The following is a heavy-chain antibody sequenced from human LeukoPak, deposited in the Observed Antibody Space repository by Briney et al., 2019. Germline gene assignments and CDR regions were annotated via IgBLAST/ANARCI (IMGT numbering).Heavy chain of an antibody. V-gene: IGHV3-74*01. D-gene: IGHD3-22*01. CDR2: INSDGSST. J-gene: IGHJ5*02. CDR1: GFTFSSYW. CDR3: ARVRRGYYGNWFDP. Sequence: GGSLSLSCAASGFTFSSYWMHWVRQAPGKGLVWVSRINSDGSSTSYADSVKGRFTISRDNAKNTLYLQLNSLRAEDTAVYYCARVRRGYYGNWFDPWGQGTLVTVSS.